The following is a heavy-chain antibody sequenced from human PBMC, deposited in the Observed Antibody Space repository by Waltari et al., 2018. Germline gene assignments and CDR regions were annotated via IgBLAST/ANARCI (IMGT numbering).Heavy chain of an antibody. CDR3: ARLLLSFGDSSGYYYPFDY. CDR1: GYSFTSYW. D-gene: IGHD3-22*01. V-gene: IGHV5-51*03. Sequence: EVQLVQSGAEVKKPGESLKISCKGSGYSFTSYWIGWVLQMPGKGREWMGSIYPGDSDTRNIPSFQGQVTISADKSISTAYLQGSSLKASDTAMYYCARLLLSFGDSSGYYYPFDYWGQGTLVTVSS. CDR2: IYPGDSDT. J-gene: IGHJ4*02.